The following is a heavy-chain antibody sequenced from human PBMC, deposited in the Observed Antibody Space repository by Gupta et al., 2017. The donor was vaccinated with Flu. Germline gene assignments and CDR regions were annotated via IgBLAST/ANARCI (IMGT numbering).Heavy chain of an antibody. J-gene: IGHJ4*02. CDR2: VSGSGNS. CDR1: GFTFGIKM. D-gene: IGHD3-3*01. V-gene: IGHV3-23*01. Sequence: EVQLLESGGGLVQPGGSLRLSCSASGFTFGIKMMVWVRQAPGRGLEWVSGVSGSGNSYYADSVRGRFTISRDNSQNMVYLQMSSLRVEDTAVYYCAKSETVFGMVTATHHFDHWGQGTLVTV. CDR3: AKSETVFGMVTATHHFDH.